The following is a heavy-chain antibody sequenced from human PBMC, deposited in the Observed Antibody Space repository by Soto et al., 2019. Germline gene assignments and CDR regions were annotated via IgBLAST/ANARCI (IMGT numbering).Heavy chain of an antibody. Sequence: GGSLRLSCAASGFTFSGYSMNWVRQAPGKGLEWVSYISSSSSITYYPDSVKGRFTISRDNAKSSLYLQMSSLRAEDTAVYYCARDRTEWEPLHYWGQGTLVTVSS. V-gene: IGHV3-48*01. D-gene: IGHD1-26*01. CDR1: GFTFSGYS. J-gene: IGHJ4*02. CDR2: ISSSSSIT. CDR3: ARDRTEWEPLHY.